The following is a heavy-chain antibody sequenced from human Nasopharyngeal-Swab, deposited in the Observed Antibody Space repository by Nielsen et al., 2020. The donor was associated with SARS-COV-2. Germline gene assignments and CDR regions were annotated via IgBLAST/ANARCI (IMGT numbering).Heavy chain of an antibody. J-gene: IGHJ3*02. Sequence: SETLSLTCTVSGGSISSYYWSWIRQPPGKGLEWIGYIYYSGSTNYNPSLKSRVTISVDRSKNQFSLKLSSVTAADTAVYYCASLRSAPGDDAFDIWGQGTMVTVSS. CDR3: ASLRSAPGDDAFDI. CDR1: GGSISSYY. D-gene: IGHD4-17*01. V-gene: IGHV4-59*12. CDR2: IYYSGST.